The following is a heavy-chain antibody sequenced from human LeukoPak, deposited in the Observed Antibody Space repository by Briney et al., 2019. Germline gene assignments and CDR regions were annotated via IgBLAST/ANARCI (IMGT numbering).Heavy chain of an antibody. D-gene: IGHD4-11*01. CDR3: ARGSTAYYYYGMDV. J-gene: IGHJ6*02. CDR1: GGSISSYY. Sequence: SGTLSLTCTVSGGSISSYYWSWIRQPPGKGLEWIGYIYYSGSTNYNPSLKSRVTISVDTSKNQFSLKLSSVTAADTAVYYCARGSTAYYYYGMDVWAKGPRSPSP. CDR2: IYYSGST. V-gene: IGHV4-59*01.